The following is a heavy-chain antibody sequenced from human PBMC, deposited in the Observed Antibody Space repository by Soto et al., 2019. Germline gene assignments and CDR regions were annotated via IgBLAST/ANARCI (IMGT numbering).Heavy chain of an antibody. Sequence: QGQLVQSGAEEKKPGSSVKVSCKASGGTFSSYAISWVRQAPGQGLEWMGGIIPIFGTANYAQKFQGRVTITADESTSTAYMELSSLRSEDTAVYYCVRRMVRGVLAYYCAYWGQGTLVTVSS. CDR3: VRRMVRGVLAYYCAY. D-gene: IGHD3-10*01. J-gene: IGHJ4*02. CDR2: IIPIFGTA. CDR1: GGTFSSYA. V-gene: IGHV1-69*01.